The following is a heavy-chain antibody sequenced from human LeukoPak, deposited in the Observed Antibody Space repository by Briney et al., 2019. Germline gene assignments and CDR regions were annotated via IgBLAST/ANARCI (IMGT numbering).Heavy chain of an antibody. CDR2: ISWNSGSI. Sequence: PGGSLRLSCAASGFTFDDYAMHWVRQAPGKGLEWVSGISWNSGSIGYADSVKGRFTISRDNAKNSLYLQMNSLRAEDTALYYCAKDSSSGWFDAFDIWGQGTMVTVSS. CDR1: GFTFDDYA. CDR3: AKDSSSGWFDAFDI. J-gene: IGHJ3*02. D-gene: IGHD6-19*01. V-gene: IGHV3-9*01.